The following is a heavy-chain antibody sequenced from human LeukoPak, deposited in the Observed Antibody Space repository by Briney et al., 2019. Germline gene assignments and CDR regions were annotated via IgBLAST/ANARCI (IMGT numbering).Heavy chain of an antibody. J-gene: IGHJ2*01. V-gene: IGHV3-21*01. CDR3: ARDGMIVVVPAWYFDL. D-gene: IGHD3-22*01. Sequence: GGSLRLSCAASGFTFSSYSMNWVRQAPGKGLEWVSSISSSSSYIYYADSVKGRFTISRDNSKNTLYLQMNSLRAEDTAVYYCARDGMIVVVPAWYFDLWGRGTLVTVSS. CDR1: GFTFSSYS. CDR2: ISSSSSYI.